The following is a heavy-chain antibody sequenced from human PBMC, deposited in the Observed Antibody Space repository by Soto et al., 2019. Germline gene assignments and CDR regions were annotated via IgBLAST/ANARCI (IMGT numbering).Heavy chain of an antibody. V-gene: IGHV3-73*01. CDR2: IRSKANSYAT. CDR1: GFTFSGSA. J-gene: IGHJ6*03. Sequence: GGSLRLSCAASGFTFSGSAMHWVRQASGKGLEWVGRIRSKANSYATAYAASVKGRFTISRDDSKNTAYLQMNSLKTEDTAVYYCTRVDSSGWYYYYMDVWGKGTTVTVSS. D-gene: IGHD6-19*01. CDR3: TRVDSSGWYYYYMDV.